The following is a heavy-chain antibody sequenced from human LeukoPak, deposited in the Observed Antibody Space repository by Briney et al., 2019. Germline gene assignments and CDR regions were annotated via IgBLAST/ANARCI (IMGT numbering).Heavy chain of an antibody. Sequence: PGGSLRLSRAASGFTFTTYAMSWVRQAPGKGLEWVANIKQDGSEKYYVDSVKGRFTISRDNAKNSLYLQMDSLRAEDTAVYYCARSPGYYDSSGYSPFDYWGQGTLVTVSS. CDR3: ARSPGYYDSSGYSPFDY. V-gene: IGHV3-7*04. CDR1: GFTFTTYA. CDR2: IKQDGSEK. D-gene: IGHD3-22*01. J-gene: IGHJ4*02.